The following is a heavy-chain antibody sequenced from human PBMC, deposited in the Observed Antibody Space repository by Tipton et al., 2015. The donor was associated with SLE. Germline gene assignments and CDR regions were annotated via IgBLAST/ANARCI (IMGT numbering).Heavy chain of an antibody. CDR2: VYYSGTT. D-gene: IGHD2/OR15-2a*01. J-gene: IGHJ4*02. V-gene: IGHV4-39*07. Sequence: TLSLTCTVSGGSISSSSYFWAWIRQPPGKGLEWIGSVYYSGTTYYNPSLKSRVTISVDTSKSQFSLRLSSATAVDTAVYYCARYTRADYSTWSPDFDFWGQVTPVTVSS. CDR1: GGSISSSSYF. CDR3: ARYTRADYSTWSPDFDF.